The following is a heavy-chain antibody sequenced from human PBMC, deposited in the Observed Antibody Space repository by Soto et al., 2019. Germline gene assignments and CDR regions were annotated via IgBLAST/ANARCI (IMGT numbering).Heavy chain of an antibody. CDR3: ARRGYSSGWSGGAFDI. CDR2: ISGSGGST. V-gene: IGHV3-23*01. D-gene: IGHD6-19*01. J-gene: IGHJ3*02. Sequence: PGGSLRLSCAASGFTFSSYAMSWVRQAPGKGLEWVSAISGSGGSTYYADSVKGRFTISRDNSKNTLYLQMNSLRAEDTAVYYCARRGYSSGWSGGAFDIWGQGTMVTVSS. CDR1: GFTFSSYA.